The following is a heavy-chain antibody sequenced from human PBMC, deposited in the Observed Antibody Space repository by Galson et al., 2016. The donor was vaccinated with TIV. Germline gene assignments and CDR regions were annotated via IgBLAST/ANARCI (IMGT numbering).Heavy chain of an antibody. Sequence: SCKASGGTFSSFVISWVRQAPGQGLEWMGGIIPLFGEAHYAQNFQGRVTISADESTSTVYMELRSLRSGDTAVYYCAKCRNTAMDTYYYYYGLDVWGQGTTVTVSS. D-gene: IGHD5-18*01. CDR1: GGTFSSFV. J-gene: IGHJ6*02. CDR3: AKCRNTAMDTYYYYYGLDV. CDR2: IIPLFGEA. V-gene: IGHV1-69*01.